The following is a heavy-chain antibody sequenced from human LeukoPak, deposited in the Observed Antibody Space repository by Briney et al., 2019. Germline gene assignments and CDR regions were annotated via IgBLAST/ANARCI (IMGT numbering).Heavy chain of an antibody. Sequence: GGSLRLSCAVSGFTFSSYAMHWVRQAPGKGLEWVAVISYDGSNKYYADSVKGRFTISRDNSKNTLYLQMNSLRAEDTAVYYCARDVSPLALPAAPGYYFDYWGQGTLVTVSS. CDR2: ISYDGSNK. J-gene: IGHJ4*02. CDR1: GFTFSSYA. CDR3: ARDVSPLALPAAPGYYFDY. V-gene: IGHV3-30-3*01. D-gene: IGHD2-2*01.